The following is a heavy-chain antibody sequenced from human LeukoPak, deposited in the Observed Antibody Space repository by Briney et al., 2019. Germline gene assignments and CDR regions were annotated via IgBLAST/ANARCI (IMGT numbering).Heavy chain of an antibody. Sequence: GGSLRLSCAASGFTFSSYSMNWVRQAPGKGLEWVSYISSSSSTIYYADSVKGRFTISRDNAKNSLYLQMNSLRAEDTAVYYCAREPTYYDFWSGPRRAFDIWGQGTMVTVSS. CDR3: AREPTYYDFWSGPRRAFDI. V-gene: IGHV3-48*01. D-gene: IGHD3-3*01. J-gene: IGHJ3*02. CDR1: GFTFSSYS. CDR2: ISSSSSTI.